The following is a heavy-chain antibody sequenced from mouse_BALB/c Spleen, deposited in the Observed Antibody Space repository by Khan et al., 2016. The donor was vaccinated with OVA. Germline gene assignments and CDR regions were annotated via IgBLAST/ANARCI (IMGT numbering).Heavy chain of an antibody. J-gene: IGHJ3*01. CDR3: ARHGNNGEAWFAY. CDR1: GYIFTSYW. D-gene: IGHD1-2*01. Sequence: QIQLVQSGAELVRPGASVKLSCKTSGYIFTSYWIHWVKQRSGQGLEWIARIYPGTGSTHYNEKFKGKATLTADKSSSTAYMQLSRLKSEDSAVFCCARHGNNGEAWFAYWGQGTLVTVSA. CDR2: IYPGTGST. V-gene: IGHV1S132*01.